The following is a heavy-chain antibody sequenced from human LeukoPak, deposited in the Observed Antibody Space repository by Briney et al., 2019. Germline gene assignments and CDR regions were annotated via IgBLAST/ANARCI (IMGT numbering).Heavy chain of an antibody. CDR3: AKESQTYYDIMTGYPNYYFDY. CDR2: ISGSRANT. D-gene: IGHD3-9*01. V-gene: IGHV3-23*01. CDR1: KFTFSTSA. J-gene: IGHJ4*02. Sequence: GGSLRLSCAASKFTFSTSAMSWVRQAPGKGLVWVSAISGSRANTYYVDSVKGRFTISRDNSKNTLYLEMSSLRSDDTAVYYCAKESQTYYDIMTGYPNYYFDYWGQGTLVTVSS.